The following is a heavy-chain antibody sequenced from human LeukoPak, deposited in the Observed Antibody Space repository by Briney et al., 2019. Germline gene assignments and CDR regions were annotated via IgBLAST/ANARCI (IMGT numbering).Heavy chain of an antibody. CDR1: GGSISSDY. CDR3: ARQTSGGWSGPTRLFDP. V-gene: IGHV4-4*09. J-gene: IGHJ5*02. D-gene: IGHD3-3*01. Sequence: PSETLSLTCIVSGGSISSDYWSWIRQPPGKGLEWIAYIYSSGSTNFNNYNPSLKSRATISVDTPKNQFSLKLSSVTAADTAVYYCARQTSGGWSGPTRLFDPWGQGILVTASS. CDR2: IYSSGSTNFN.